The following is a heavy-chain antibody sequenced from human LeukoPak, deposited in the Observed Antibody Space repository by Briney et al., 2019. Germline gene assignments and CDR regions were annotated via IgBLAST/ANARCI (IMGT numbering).Heavy chain of an antibody. CDR3: ARVPSGRFGEFPLDY. Sequence: GVSLRLSCSASGFTFSSYAMSWVRQAPGKGLEWVSAISDSGIGTYYAESVKGRFTISRDNSRNTLYLQMNSLRAEDTAVYYCARVPSGRFGEFPLDYWGQGTLVTVSS. D-gene: IGHD3-10*01. V-gene: IGHV3-23*01. CDR1: GFTFSSYA. J-gene: IGHJ4*02. CDR2: ISDSGIGT.